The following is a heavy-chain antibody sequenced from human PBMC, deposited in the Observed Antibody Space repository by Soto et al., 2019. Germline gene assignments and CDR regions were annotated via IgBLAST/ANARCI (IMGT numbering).Heavy chain of an antibody. Sequence: ASVKVSCKASGYTFTSYDINWVRQATGQGLEWMGWISAYNGNTNYAQKLQGRVTMTTDTSTSTAYMELRSLRSDDTAVYYCARVGAYTYYYDSSGYYDPAEYFQHWGQGTLVTAPQ. J-gene: IGHJ1*01. V-gene: IGHV1-18*01. CDR2: ISAYNGNT. D-gene: IGHD3-22*01. CDR3: ARVGAYTYYYDSSGYYDPAEYFQH. CDR1: GYTFTSYD.